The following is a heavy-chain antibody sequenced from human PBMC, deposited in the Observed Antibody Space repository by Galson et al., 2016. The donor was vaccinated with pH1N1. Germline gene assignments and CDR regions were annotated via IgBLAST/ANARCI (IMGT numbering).Heavy chain of an antibody. J-gene: IGHJ4*02. CDR2: ISHGGDVM. CDR3: AGDYVADAEAFLDY. V-gene: IGHV3-11*04. Sequence: SLRLSCAPSGFILSNYYMSWIRQAPGKGLEWVSYISHGGDVMKYADSVRGRFTISRDTAKNSVYLQMNSLRDEDTAVYYCAGDYVADAEAFLDYWGQATLVTVPS. CDR1: GFILSNYY. D-gene: IGHD3-10*02.